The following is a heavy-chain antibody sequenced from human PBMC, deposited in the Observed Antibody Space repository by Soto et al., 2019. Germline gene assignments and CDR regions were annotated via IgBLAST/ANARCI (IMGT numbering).Heavy chain of an antibody. D-gene: IGHD3-3*01. J-gene: IGHJ5*02. CDR1: GFTFSSYA. Sequence: GGSLRLSCAASGFTFSSYAMSWVRQAPGKGLEWVSAISGSGGSTYYADSVKGRFTISRDNSKNTLYLQMNSLRAEDTAVYYCAKDRQRITIFGVVIPNWFDPWGQGTLVTV. CDR2: ISGSGGST. V-gene: IGHV3-23*01. CDR3: AKDRQRITIFGVVIPNWFDP.